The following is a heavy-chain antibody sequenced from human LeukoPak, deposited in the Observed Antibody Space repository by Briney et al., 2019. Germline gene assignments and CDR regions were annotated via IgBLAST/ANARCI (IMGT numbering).Heavy chain of an antibody. D-gene: IGHD3-22*01. Sequence: PGGSLRLSCATSGFTFTDYYMSWIRQAPGKGLEWVSYISVSATTMYYADSVKGRFTLSRDNAKNSLYLQMNSLRAEDTAVYYCASPIPRYYDSSGYAFDIWGQGTMVTVSS. CDR1: GFTFTDYY. CDR2: ISVSATTM. J-gene: IGHJ3*02. V-gene: IGHV3-11*04. CDR3: ASPIPRYYDSSGYAFDI.